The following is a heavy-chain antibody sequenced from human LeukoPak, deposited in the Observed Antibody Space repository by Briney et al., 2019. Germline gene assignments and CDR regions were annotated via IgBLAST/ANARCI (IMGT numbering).Heavy chain of an antibody. D-gene: IGHD2-2*02. Sequence: SVKVSCKASGGTFSSYAISWVRQAPGQGLEWMGGIIPIFGTANYAQKFQGRVTITTDESTSTAYMELSSLRSEDTAVYYCARVYKHCSSTSCYRDMGVSRWFHPWGQGTLVTVSS. J-gene: IGHJ5*02. CDR3: ARVYKHCSSTSCYRDMGVSRWFHP. CDR1: GGTFSSYA. V-gene: IGHV1-69*05. CDR2: IIPIFGTA.